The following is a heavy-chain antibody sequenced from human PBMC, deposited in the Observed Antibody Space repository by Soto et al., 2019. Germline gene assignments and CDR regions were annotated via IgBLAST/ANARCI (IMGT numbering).Heavy chain of an antibody. D-gene: IGHD6-19*01. Sequence: ESLKISCKGSGYSFTSYWISWVRQMPGKGLEWMGRIDPSDSYTNYSPSFQGHVTISADKSISTAYLQWSSLKASDTAMYYCASSGWYSQYYYYGMDVWGQGTTVTVSS. CDR3: ASSGWYSQYYYYGMDV. V-gene: IGHV5-10-1*01. CDR1: GYSFTSYW. J-gene: IGHJ6*02. CDR2: IDPSDSYT.